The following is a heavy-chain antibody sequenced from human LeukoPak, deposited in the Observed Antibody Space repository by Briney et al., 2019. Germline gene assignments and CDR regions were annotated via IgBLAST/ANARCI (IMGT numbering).Heavy chain of an antibody. Sequence: PSETLSLTCTVSGGSISSSSYYWGWIRQPPGKGLEWIGSIYYSGSTYYNPSLKRRVAISEDTSKNQFSLKLNSVTAADTAVYYCARQARYSGSSIDYWGQGTLVTVSS. CDR1: GGSISSSSYY. V-gene: IGHV4-39*01. J-gene: IGHJ4*02. CDR2: IYYSGST. CDR3: ARQARYSGSSIDY. D-gene: IGHD1-26*01.